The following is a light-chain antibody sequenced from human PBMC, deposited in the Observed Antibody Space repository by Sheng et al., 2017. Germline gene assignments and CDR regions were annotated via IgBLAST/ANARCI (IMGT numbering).Light chain of an antibody. CDR2: GTS. V-gene: IGKV3-15*01. J-gene: IGKJ4*01. Sequence: EIVMTQSPATLSMSPGQRATLSCRASQNIYRDLAWYQQRPGQAPRLLIYGTSTRAAGTPVRFSGSGSGTDFNLTISSVEPTDFAVYYCQQCSNWPLTFGGGTKVEIK. CDR3: QQCSNWPLT. CDR1: QNIYRD.